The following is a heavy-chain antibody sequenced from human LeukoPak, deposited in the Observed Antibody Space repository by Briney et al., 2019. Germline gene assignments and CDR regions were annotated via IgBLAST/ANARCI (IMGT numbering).Heavy chain of an antibody. J-gene: IGHJ4*02. Sequence: GGSLRLSCAASGFTFSSYSMNWVRQAPGKGLEWVSYISRSSNTIYYADSVKGRFTISRDNSKNTLYLQMNSLGAEDTAVYYCAKADSSGYCPLKYWGQGTLVTVSS. CDR1: GFTFSSYS. D-gene: IGHD3-22*01. CDR3: AKADSSGYCPLKY. V-gene: IGHV3-48*01. CDR2: ISRSSNTI.